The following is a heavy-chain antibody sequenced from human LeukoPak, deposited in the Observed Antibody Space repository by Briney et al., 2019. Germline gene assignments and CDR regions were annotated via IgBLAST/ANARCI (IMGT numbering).Heavy chain of an antibody. CDR1: GNSISNSSYY. D-gene: IGHD5-12*01. CDR3: ARDQRSGYSGYDYYYYYYMDV. J-gene: IGHJ6*03. Sequence: SETLSLTCTVSGNSISNSSYYWGWIRQPPGKGLEWVGSIYYSGSTYYNPPLKSRVTISVDTSKSQFSLKLRSVTAADTAVYYCARDQRSGYSGYDYYYYYYMDVWGKGTTVTVSS. V-gene: IGHV4-39*07. CDR2: IYYSGST.